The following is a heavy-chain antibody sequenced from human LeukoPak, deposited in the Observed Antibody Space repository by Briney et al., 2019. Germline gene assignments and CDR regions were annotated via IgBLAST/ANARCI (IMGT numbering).Heavy chain of an antibody. CDR3: ARGSMSYFDY. J-gene: IGHJ4*02. V-gene: IGHV3-21*01. CDR1: GFTFNSYS. CDR2: ISSSSGYI. Sequence: GGSLRPSCAASGFTFNSYSLNWVRQAPGKGLEWVSSISSSSGYIYYADSVKGRFTISRDNAKNSVYLQMNSLRAEDTAVYYCARGSMSYFDYWGQGTLVTVSS.